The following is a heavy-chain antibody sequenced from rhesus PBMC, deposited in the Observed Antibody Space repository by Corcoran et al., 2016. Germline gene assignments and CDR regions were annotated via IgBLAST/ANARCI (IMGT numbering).Heavy chain of an antibody. CDR1: GYSISSNY. V-gene: IGHV4S14*01. J-gene: IGHJ4*01. CDR3: ARAPRYSSGWYDY. Sequence: QVQLQESGPGLVKPSETLSLTCAVSGYSISSNYWNWIRQPPGKGLEWIGSIFGSGGTNYLHPSLKSRVTLSVDTSKNQFSLKLSSVTAADTAVYYCARAPRYSSGWYDYWGQGVLVTVSS. D-gene: IGHD6-31*01. CDR2: IFGSGGTN.